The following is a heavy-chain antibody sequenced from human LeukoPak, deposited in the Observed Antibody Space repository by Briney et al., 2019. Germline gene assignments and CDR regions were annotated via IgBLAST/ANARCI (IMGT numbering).Heavy chain of an antibody. J-gene: IGHJ6*02. Sequence: SETLSLTCTVSGGSISSSSYYWGWIRQPPGKGLEWIGSSYYSGSTYYNPSLKSRVTISVDTSKNQFSLKLSSVTAADTAVYYCARVEYSSGWSLNYYYYGMDVWGQGTTVTVSS. CDR3: ARVEYSSGWSLNYYYYGMDV. D-gene: IGHD6-19*01. V-gene: IGHV4-39*01. CDR1: GGSISSSSYY. CDR2: SYYSGST.